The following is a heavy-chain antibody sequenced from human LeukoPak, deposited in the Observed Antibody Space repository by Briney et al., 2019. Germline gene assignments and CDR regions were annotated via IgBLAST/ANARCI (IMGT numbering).Heavy chain of an antibody. D-gene: IGHD3-22*01. CDR1: GGSFSGYY. J-gene: IGHJ5*02. CDR3: ARDDSSGFDP. Sequence: SETLSLTCAVYGGSFSGYYWSWIRQPPGKGLEWIGEINHSGSTNYNPSLKSRVTISVDTPKNQFSLKLSSVTAADTAVYYCARDDSSGFDPWGQGTLVTVSS. V-gene: IGHV4-34*01. CDR2: INHSGST.